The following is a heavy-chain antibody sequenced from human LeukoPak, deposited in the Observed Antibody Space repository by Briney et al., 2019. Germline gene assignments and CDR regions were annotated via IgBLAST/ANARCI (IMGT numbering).Heavy chain of an antibody. V-gene: IGHV1-2*02. CDR3: VRDDVSP. J-gene: IGHJ5*02. CDR2: INPNSGGT. CDR1: GYTFTGYY. Sequence: EASVKVSCKASGYTFTGYYIHWVRQAPGQGLEWMGWINPNSGGTNYAQNFQGRVTMTRDTSITTAYMELSRLTSDDTAVYYCVRDDVSPWGQGTLVTVSS.